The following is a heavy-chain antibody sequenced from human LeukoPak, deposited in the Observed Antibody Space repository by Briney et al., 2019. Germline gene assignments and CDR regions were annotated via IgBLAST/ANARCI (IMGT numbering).Heavy chain of an antibody. J-gene: IGHJ3*02. Sequence: SETLSLTCTVSGGSISSYYWSWIRQPAGKGLEWIGRIYTSGSTNYNPSLKSRVTMSVDTSKNQFSLKLSSVTAADTAVYYCATVINIAAQDAFDIWGQGTMVTVSS. V-gene: IGHV4-4*07. CDR1: GGSISSYY. D-gene: IGHD6-6*01. CDR3: ATVINIAAQDAFDI. CDR2: IYTSGST.